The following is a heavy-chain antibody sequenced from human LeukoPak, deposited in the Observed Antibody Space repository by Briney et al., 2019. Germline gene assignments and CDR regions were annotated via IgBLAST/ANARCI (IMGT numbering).Heavy chain of an antibody. CDR2: IYYSGST. J-gene: IGHJ2*01. D-gene: IGHD3-22*01. Sequence: SETLSLTCTVSSGSISSYYWSWIRQPPGKGLEWIGYIYYSGSTNYNPSLKSRVTISVDTSKNQFSLKLSSVTAADTAVYYCARIKYYYDSSGYAHWYFDLWGRGTLVTVSS. V-gene: IGHV4-59*01. CDR3: ARIKYYYDSSGYAHWYFDL. CDR1: SGSISSYY.